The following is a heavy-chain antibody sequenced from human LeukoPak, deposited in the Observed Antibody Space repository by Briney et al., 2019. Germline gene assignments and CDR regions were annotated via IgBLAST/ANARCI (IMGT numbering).Heavy chain of an antibody. J-gene: IGHJ4*02. D-gene: IGHD3-22*01. Sequence: SETLSLTCAVSRGSINNYYWTWIRQPPGKGLEWIGYIFYTVSTNHSPSLQSRVTMSVYPSKNEVSRNLRSLTAADTAVYSCARGVYYDSRASLEDFFDNWGQGTLVTVYS. V-gene: IGHV4-59*01. CDR1: RGSINNYY. CDR3: ARGVYYDSRASLEDFFDN. CDR2: IFYTVST.